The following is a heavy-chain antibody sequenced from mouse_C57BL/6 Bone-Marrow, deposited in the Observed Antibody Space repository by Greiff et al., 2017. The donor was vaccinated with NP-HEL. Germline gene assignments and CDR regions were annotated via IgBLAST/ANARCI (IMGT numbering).Heavy chain of an antibody. CDR3: ARQGYYYGSLDY. Sequence: EVQLVESGGDLVKPGGSLKLSCAASGFTFSSYGMSWVRQTPDKRLEWVATISSGGSYTYYPDSVKGRFTISRDNANNTLYLQMSRLKSEDTAMYYGARQGYYYGSLDYWGQGTTLTVSS. D-gene: IGHD1-1*01. CDR2: ISSGGSYT. V-gene: IGHV5-6*01. CDR1: GFTFSSYG. J-gene: IGHJ2*01.